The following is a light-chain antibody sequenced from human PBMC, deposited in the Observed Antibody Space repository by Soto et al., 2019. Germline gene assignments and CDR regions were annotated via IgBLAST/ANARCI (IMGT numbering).Light chain of an antibody. J-gene: IGKJ1*01. CDR2: GAS. V-gene: IGKV3-15*01. CDR1: QSVSSN. CDR3: HQYNYYWT. Sequence: EIVMTQSPATLSVSPGEEATLSCRASQSVSSNLAWFQQKPGQAPRLLIYGASTRATGIPARFSGSGSGTEFTLTISSLQSEDFGVYYCHQYNYYWTFGQGTKVDIK.